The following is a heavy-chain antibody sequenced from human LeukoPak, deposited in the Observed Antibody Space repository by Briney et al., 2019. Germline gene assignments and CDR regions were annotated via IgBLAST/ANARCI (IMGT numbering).Heavy chain of an antibody. CDR1: GYTFTGYY. CDR2: INPNSGGT. J-gene: IGHJ4*02. V-gene: IGHV1-2*02. CDR3: ARESIVGATTLDY. Sequence: ASVKVSYKASGYTFTGYYMHWVRQAPGQGLEWMGWINPNSGGTNYAQKFQGRVTMTRDTSISTAYMELSSLRSDDTAVYYCARESIVGATTLDYWGQGTLVTVSS. D-gene: IGHD1-26*01.